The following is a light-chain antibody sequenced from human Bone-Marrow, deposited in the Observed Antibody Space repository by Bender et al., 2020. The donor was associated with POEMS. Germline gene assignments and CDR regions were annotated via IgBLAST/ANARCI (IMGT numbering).Light chain of an antibody. CDR3: QSYDNRLGGWV. J-gene: IGLJ3*02. CDR1: SSNTGSGYD. CDR2: GYN. V-gene: IGLV1-40*01. Sequence: QSVLTQPPSVSGAPGQRVTISCTGSSSNTGSGYDINWYQHLPGTAPKLLIYGYNNRPSGVPDRFSGSKSGTSASLAITGLQAEDEGDNYSQSYDNRLGGWVFGRGTKMTVL.